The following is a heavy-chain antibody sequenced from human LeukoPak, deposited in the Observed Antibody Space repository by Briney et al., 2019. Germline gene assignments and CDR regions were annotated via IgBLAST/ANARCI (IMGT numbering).Heavy chain of an antibody. CDR3: AKVAYNFWNGLDQ. CDR1: GFTFTSFA. CDR2: ISDSGGST. J-gene: IGHJ4*02. V-gene: IGHV3-23*01. D-gene: IGHD3-3*01. Sequence: GGSLRLSCAASGFTFTSFAMNWVRQAPGKGLEWVSGISDSGGSTYYADSVKGRFSISRDNRKNTLYLQMNSLRGEDTAVYYCAKVAYNFWNGLDQWGQGTLVTVSS.